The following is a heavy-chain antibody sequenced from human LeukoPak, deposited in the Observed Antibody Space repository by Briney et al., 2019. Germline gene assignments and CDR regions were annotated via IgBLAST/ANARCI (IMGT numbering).Heavy chain of an antibody. CDR3: ARVSGVGDFWSGYFDY. V-gene: IGHV3-7*01. CDR1: GFTFSNYW. D-gene: IGHD3-3*01. Sequence: PGGSLRLSCAASGFTFSNYWMGWVRQAPGKRLEWVANMNIDGSEKYYADSVKGRFSISRDNARNSVYLQTASLRVEDTAVYYCARVSGVGDFWSGYFDYWGQGTLVTVSS. J-gene: IGHJ4*02. CDR2: MNIDGSEK.